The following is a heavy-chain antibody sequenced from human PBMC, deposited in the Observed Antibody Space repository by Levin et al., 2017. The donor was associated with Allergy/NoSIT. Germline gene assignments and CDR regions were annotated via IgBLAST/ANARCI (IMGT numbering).Heavy chain of an antibody. J-gene: IGHJ6*03. CDR1: GGSFSGYY. CDR3: ARAAGGYGSGSYYYYYYYMDV. V-gene: IGHV4-34*01. Sequence: SETLSLTCAVYGGSFSGYYWSWIRQPPGKGLEWIGEINHSGSTNYNPSLKSRVTISVDTSKNQFSLKLSSVTAADTAVYYCARAAGGYGSGSYYYYYYYMDVWGKGTTVTVSS. CDR2: INHSGST. D-gene: IGHD3-10*01.